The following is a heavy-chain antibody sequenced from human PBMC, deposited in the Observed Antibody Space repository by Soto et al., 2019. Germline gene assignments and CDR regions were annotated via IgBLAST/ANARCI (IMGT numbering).Heavy chain of an antibody. CDR2: IIPIFGTA. J-gene: IGHJ6*02. CDR1: GGTFSSYA. V-gene: IGHV1-69*01. Sequence: QVQLVQSGAEVKKPGSSVKVSCKASGGTFSSYAISWVRQAPGQGLEWMGGIIPIFGTANYAQKFQGRVTITADESTSTAYMELSSLRSEDTAVYYCARDQVTGRIAVAGFYGMDVWGQGPTVTVSS. CDR3: ARDQVTGRIAVAGFYGMDV. D-gene: IGHD6-19*01.